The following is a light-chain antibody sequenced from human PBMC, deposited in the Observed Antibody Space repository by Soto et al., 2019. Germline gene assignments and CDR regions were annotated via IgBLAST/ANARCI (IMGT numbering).Light chain of an antibody. J-gene: IGLJ2*01. CDR1: MSDIGSNY. CDR3: ASWDDSLSVPI. Sequence: QSVLTEPPSASGTPGQSVTISCSGSMSDIGSNYVYWYQQLPGMAPKLLIYRNDQRPSGVPDRISGSKSGTSASLAIIGLRSEDEADYYCASWDDSLSVPIFGGGTKLTVL. V-gene: IGLV1-47*01. CDR2: RND.